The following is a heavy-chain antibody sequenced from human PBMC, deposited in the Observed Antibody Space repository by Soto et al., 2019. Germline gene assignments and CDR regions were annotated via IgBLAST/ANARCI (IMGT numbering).Heavy chain of an antibody. D-gene: IGHD3-10*01. J-gene: IGHJ6*02. CDR2: IRSKAHGYTA. Sequence: LRLSCAASGFTFSGSAMHWGRQASGKGLAWGGRIRSKAHGYTAAYAAPVNGTFTTSRDDSKNTAYLPMNSLKTEDPAAYYCTRPVSDYYGSGSIRYYYYGMDVWGQGTTVTVSS. V-gene: IGHV3-73*01. CDR3: TRPVSDYYGSGSIRYYYYGMDV. CDR1: GFTFSGSA.